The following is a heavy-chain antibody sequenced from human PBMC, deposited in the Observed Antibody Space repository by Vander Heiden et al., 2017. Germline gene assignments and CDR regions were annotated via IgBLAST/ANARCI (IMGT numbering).Heavy chain of an antibody. J-gene: IGHJ4*02. D-gene: IGHD6-19*01. CDR2: IYYSGRT. CDR3: ARKRYSSGWDFDY. V-gene: IGHV4-39*01. Sequence: LQLQESGPGLVKPSETLSLTCTVYGYSISSGTHYWGWVRQPPGKGLEWIGTIYYSGRTFYKPSLRRRATISVDTSKNQFSLKLNSVTAADTAVYYCARKRYSSGWDFDYWGQGVLVTVSS. CDR1: GYSISSGTHY.